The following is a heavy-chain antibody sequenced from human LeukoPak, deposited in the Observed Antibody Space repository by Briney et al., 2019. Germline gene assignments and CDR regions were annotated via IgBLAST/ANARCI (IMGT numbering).Heavy chain of an antibody. V-gene: IGHV3-74*01. J-gene: IGHJ6*03. D-gene: IGHD2-15*01. CDR3: ARDPRTLNWSGGSCDYHYYMDV. CDR1: GFTFSRYW. CDR2: TNSDGGST. Sequence: GGSLRLSCAASGFTFSRYWMYWVRQAPGRGLVWVSHTNSDGGSTGYADSVKGRFTISRDNAKNTVYLQMNSLRAEDTAVYYCARDPRTLNWSGGSCDYHYYMDVWGKGTTVTISS.